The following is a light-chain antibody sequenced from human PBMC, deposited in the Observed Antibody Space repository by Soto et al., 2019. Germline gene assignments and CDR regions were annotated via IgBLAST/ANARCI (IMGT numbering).Light chain of an antibody. J-gene: IGKJ4*01. CDR3: EQYGSTPLT. CDR1: QSVGNNY. CDR2: DAS. V-gene: IGKV3-20*01. Sequence: EIVLTQSPGTLSLSPGERATLSCRASQSVGNNYLAWYQQKPGQAPRFLIYDASSRATGIPDRFSGSGSGTAFTLTISSLEPEDFAVYYCEQYGSTPLTFGGGTKVEIK.